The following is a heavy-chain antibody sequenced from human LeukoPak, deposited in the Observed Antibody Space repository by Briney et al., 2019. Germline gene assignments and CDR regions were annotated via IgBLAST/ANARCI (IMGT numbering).Heavy chain of an antibody. CDR1: GFTFSSYA. CDR2: ISGSGGST. J-gene: IGHJ4*02. CDR3: AKDYESGDIVVVVAAFDYFDY. V-gene: IGHV3-23*01. D-gene: IGHD2-15*01. Sequence: GGSLRLTRAASGFTFSSYAMSWVRQAPGKGLEWVSAISGSGGSTYYADSVKGRFTISRDNSKNTLYLQMNGLRAEDTAVYYCAKDYESGDIVVVVAAFDYFDYWGQGTLVTVSS.